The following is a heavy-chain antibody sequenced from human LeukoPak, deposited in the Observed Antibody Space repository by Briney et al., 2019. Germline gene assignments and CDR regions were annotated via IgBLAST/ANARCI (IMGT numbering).Heavy chain of an antibody. CDR1: GYTFTIYY. D-gene: IGHD3-10*01. CDR3: ASSYYYGSYTSLAY. J-gene: IGHJ4*02. CDR2: INPSGGST. V-gene: IGHV1-46*01. Sequence: AASVKVSCTASGYTFTIYYMHWVRQAPGQGLEWMGIINPSGGSTNYAQKFQGRVTITADESTSTAYMELSSLRSEDTAVYYCASSYYYGSYTSLAYWGQGTLVTVSS.